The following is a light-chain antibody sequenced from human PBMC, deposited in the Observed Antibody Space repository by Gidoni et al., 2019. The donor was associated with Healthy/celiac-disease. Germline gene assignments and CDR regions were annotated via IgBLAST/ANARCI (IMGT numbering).Light chain of an antibody. CDR1: QSISSW. V-gene: IGKV1-5*03. CDR3: QQYNSYSRWT. J-gene: IGKJ1*01. CDR2: KAS. Sequence: DIQMTQSPSTLSASVGDRVTITCRASQSISSWLAWYRQKPGKAPKLLIYKASSLESGVPSRFSGSGSGTEFTLTISSLQPDDFATYYCQQYNSYSRWTFGQGTKGKSN.